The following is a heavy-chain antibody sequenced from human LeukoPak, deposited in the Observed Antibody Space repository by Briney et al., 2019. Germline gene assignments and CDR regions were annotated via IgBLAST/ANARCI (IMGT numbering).Heavy chain of an antibody. V-gene: IGHV3-64*01. CDR1: GFTFSSYA. D-gene: IGHD7-27*01. CDR3: AREGTPLGISDY. J-gene: IGHJ4*02. Sequence: GGSLRLSCAASGFTFSSYAMHWVRQAPGKGLEYVSAISTNGGSTYHANSVKGRFTISRDNSKNTLYLQMGSLRAEDMAVYYCAREGTPLGISDYWGQGTLVTVSS. CDR2: ISTNGGST.